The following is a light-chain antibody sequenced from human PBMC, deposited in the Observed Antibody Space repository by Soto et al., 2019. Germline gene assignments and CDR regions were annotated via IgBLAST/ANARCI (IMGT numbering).Light chain of an antibody. CDR1: SSDVGGHEY. CDR2: NVS. Sequence: QSALTQPASVSGSPGPSITISCTGTSSDVGGHEYVSWYQQHPGKAPKLILRNVSNRPSGVSDRFSGSKSGNTASLTISGLQAEDEADYYCSSYTSSRTVLFGGGTELTVL. V-gene: IGLV2-14*03. J-gene: IGLJ2*01. CDR3: SSYTSSRTVL.